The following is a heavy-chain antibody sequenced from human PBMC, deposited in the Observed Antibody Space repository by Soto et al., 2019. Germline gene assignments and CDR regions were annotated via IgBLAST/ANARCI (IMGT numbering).Heavy chain of an antibody. CDR3: TTEGGEGSGSYYNSRFDYYYYYYMDV. CDR2: IKSKTDGGTT. V-gene: IGHV3-15*01. Sequence: GGSLRLSCAASGFTFSNAWMSWVHQAPGKGLEWVGRIKSKTDGGTTDYAAPVKGRFTISRDDSKNTLFLQMNSLKTEDTAVYYCTTEGGEGSGSYYNSRFDYYYYYYMDVWGKGTTVTVSS. D-gene: IGHD3-10*01. J-gene: IGHJ6*03. CDR1: GFTFSNAW.